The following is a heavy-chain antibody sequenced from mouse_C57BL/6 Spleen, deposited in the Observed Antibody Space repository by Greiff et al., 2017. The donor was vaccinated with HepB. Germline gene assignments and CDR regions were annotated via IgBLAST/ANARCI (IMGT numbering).Heavy chain of an antibody. Sequence: QVQLQQPGAELVLPGASVKLSCKASGYTFTSYWMHWVKQRPGQGLEWIGEIDPSDSYTNYNQKFKGKSTLTVDKSSSTAYMQLSSLTSEDSAVYYCAGSDNYDDYCYFDVWAAGTPVTVSS. CDR1: GYTFTSYW. V-gene: IGHV1-69*01. J-gene: IGHJ1*02. D-gene: IGHD2-4*01. CDR3: AGSDNYDDYCYFDV. CDR2: IDPSDSYT.